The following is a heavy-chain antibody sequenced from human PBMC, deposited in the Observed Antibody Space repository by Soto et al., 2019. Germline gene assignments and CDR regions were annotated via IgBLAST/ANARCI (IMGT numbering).Heavy chain of an antibody. V-gene: IGHV4-4*02. Sequence: VQLQESGPGLVRPSGTLSLTCTVSGGPITSSYWWNWVRQSPGKGLEWIGDIYQSGTPRYNPSLKSRVTISVDKSNNQFSLNLTSVTGADTAVYYCAASWFGEGWFVPWGQGALVTVSS. J-gene: IGHJ5*02. CDR2: IYQSGTP. CDR1: GGPITSSYW. D-gene: IGHD3-10*01. CDR3: AASWFGEGWFVP.